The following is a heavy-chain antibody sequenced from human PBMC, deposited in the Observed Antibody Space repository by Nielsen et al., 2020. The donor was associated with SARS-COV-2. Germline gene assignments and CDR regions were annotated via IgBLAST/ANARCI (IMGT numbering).Heavy chain of an antibody. CDR2: IKLDGSEK. CDR3: AKDPSDGYSSSWYFDH. J-gene: IGHJ4*02. V-gene: IGHV3-7*03. CDR1: GFNFRGYW. Sequence: GESLKISCVVSGFNFRGYWMTWVRQAPGKGLEWVGNIKLDGSEKYYVDSVKGRFTISRDNAKSSLYLQMNSLRAEDTALYYCAKDPSDGYSSSWYFDHWGQGNLVTVSS. D-gene: IGHD6-13*01.